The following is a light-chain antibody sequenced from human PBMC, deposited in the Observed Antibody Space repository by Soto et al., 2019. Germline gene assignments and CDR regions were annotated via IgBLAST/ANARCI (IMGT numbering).Light chain of an antibody. V-gene: IGLV1-47*01. CDR3: AAWDDSLSGRV. CDR1: SSNIGSNY. CDR2: RNN. J-gene: IGLJ1*01. Sequence: QSVLTQPPSGSGTPGQRVTISCSGSSSNIGSNYVYWYQQLPGTAPKLLIYRNNQRPSGVPDRFSGSKSGTSASLATSGLRSEDEADYYCAAWDDSLSGRVFGTGTKVTVL.